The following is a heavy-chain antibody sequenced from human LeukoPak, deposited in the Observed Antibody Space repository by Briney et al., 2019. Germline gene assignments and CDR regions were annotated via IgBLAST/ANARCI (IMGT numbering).Heavy chain of an antibody. J-gene: IGHJ5*02. CDR1: GFTFSSYV. CDR2: IRYSADDT. Sequence: EPGGSLRLSCVASGFTFSSYVMTWARQAPGKGLEWVSSIRYSADDTYYAELVRGRFTISRDDSKNTLYLQLNGLRVEDTAIYYCARCVTGWPNWFAPWGQGTLVTVSS. V-gene: IGHV3-23*01. CDR3: ARCVTGWPNWFAP. D-gene: IGHD6-19*01.